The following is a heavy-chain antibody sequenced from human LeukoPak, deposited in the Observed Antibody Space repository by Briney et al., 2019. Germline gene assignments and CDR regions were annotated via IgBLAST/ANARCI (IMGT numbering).Heavy chain of an antibody. Sequence: SVKVSCKASGGTFSSYAISWVRQAPGQGLEWMGGIIPIFGTANYAQKFQGRVTITADESTRTAYMELSSLRSEDTAVYYCARGAPGGDILTGWFDPWGQGTLVTVSS. D-gene: IGHD3-9*01. CDR1: GGTFSSYA. J-gene: IGHJ5*02. CDR2: IIPIFGTA. CDR3: ARGAPGGDILTGWFDP. V-gene: IGHV1-69*13.